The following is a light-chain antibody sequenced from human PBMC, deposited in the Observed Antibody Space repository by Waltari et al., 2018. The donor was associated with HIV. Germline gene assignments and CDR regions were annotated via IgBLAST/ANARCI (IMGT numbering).Light chain of an antibody. CDR1: QDISIF. Sequence: DIQLPPSPSSLSASVGDRVKITCRASQDISIFLAWFQQKPGKAPKALIYGASSLQSGVPSTFSGSGSGTAFTLTISSLQPEDFATYYCHQYSSYPHTFGQGSKVEIK. J-gene: IGKJ1*01. CDR2: GAS. CDR3: HQYSSYPHT. V-gene: IGKV1-16*01.